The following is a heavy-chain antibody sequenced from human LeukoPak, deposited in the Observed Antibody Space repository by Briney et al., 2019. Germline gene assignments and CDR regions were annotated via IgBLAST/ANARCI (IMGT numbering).Heavy chain of an antibody. CDR1: GFTFDDYA. CDR2: ISWNSGNI. CDR3: AKGAYDFLEIAYFDY. V-gene: IGHV3-9*01. D-gene: IGHD3-3*01. J-gene: IGHJ4*02. Sequence: GGSLRLSCAASGFTFDDYAMHWVRQAPGKGLEWVSGISWNSGNIGYADSVKGRFTISRDNAKNSLYLQMNSLRAEDTAIYYCAKGAYDFLEIAYFDYWGQGALVTVSS.